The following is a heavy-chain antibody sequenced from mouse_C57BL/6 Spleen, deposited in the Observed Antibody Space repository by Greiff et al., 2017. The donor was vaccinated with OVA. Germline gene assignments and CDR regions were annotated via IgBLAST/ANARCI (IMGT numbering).Heavy chain of an antibody. J-gene: IGHJ2*01. CDR1: GYTFTSYW. CDR2: IDPSDSYT. CDR3: AHGPDY. Sequence: VQLQQPGAELVKPGASVKLSCKASGYTFTSYWMQWVKQRPGQGLEWIGEIDPSDSYTNYNQKLKGKATLTVDTSSITAYMQLSSLTSEDSAVYYFAHGPDYWGQGTTLTVSS. V-gene: IGHV1-50*01.